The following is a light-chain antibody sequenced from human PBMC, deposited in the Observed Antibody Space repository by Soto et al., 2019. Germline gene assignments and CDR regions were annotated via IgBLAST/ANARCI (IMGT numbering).Light chain of an antibody. CDR1: QSVRSN. V-gene: IGKV3-15*01. Sequence: IMLKKFPATLSVFTGERATLSCRASQSVRSNLDWYQQKPGQAPRLLIYDATTRATGIPARFNGSGSGTEFTLTISSLQPEDGAIYYCLQNFDYPRTFGQGTKVDIK. J-gene: IGKJ1*01. CDR3: LQNFDYPRT. CDR2: DAT.